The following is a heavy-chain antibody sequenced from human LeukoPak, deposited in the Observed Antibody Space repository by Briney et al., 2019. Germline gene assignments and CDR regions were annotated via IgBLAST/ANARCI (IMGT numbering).Heavy chain of an antibody. Sequence: SETLSLTCTVSGGSISSYYWSWIRQPPGKGLEWIGYIYYRGSTNYNPSLKSRVTISVDTSKNQFSLKLSSVTAADTAVYYCARDRGITMVRGAIRWFDPWGQGTLVTVSS. V-gene: IGHV4-59*01. CDR1: GGSISSYY. CDR2: IYYRGST. J-gene: IGHJ5*02. CDR3: ARDRGITMVRGAIRWFDP. D-gene: IGHD3-10*01.